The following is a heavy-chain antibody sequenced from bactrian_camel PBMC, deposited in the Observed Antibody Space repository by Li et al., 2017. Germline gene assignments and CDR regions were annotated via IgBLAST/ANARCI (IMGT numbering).Heavy chain of an antibody. CDR3: AAVPYSAGDVRRGRDVQCDLGGEYNY. J-gene: IGHJ4*01. CDR2: ILSDGVTT. V-gene: IGHV3S6*01. Sequence: VQLVESGGGLVQPGGSLRLSCVASGFRFSNFWMYWVRQRPGKGLEWVTDILSDGVTTGYADSVKGRFTISKDNTENTLYLQMHDLRPEDTAMYYCAAVPYSAGDVRRGRDVQCDLGGEYNYVGQGTQVTVS. D-gene: IGHD5*01. CDR1: GFRFSNFW.